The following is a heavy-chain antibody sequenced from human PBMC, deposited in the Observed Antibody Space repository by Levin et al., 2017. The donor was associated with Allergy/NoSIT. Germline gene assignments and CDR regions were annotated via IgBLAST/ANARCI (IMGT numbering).Heavy chain of an antibody. D-gene: IGHD3-16*01. V-gene: IGHV2-26*01. J-gene: IGHJ4*02. CDR3: ARIQEGVMSYYFDY. CDR2: IFSNDEK. CDR1: GFSLSNARMG. Sequence: SGPTLVKPTETLTLTCTVSGFSLSNARMGVSWIRQPPGKALEWLAHIFSNDEKSYSTSLKSRLTISKDTSKSQVVLTMTNMDPVDTATYYCARIQEGVMSYYFDYWGQGTLVTVTS.